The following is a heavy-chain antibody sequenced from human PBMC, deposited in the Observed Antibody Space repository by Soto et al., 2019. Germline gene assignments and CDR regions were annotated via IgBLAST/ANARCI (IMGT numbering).Heavy chain of an antibody. CDR1: GFSLTTSGVG. D-gene: IGHD3-3*01. Sequence: QITLKESGPPVVKPTETLTLTCTFSGFSLTTSGVGVGWVRQSPGKAPEWLVLIYWDDDKRYSTSLNSRLIITKDTSKNQVVLTMANVDPADTATYYCAHRVLRTVFGLVTTTAIYFDFWGPGTPVVVSS. CDR3: AHRVLRTVFGLVTTTAIYFDF. CDR2: IYWDDDK. J-gene: IGHJ4*02. V-gene: IGHV2-5*02.